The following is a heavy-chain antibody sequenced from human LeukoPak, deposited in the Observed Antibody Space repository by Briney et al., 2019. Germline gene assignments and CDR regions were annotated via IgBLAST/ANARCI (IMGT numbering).Heavy chain of an antibody. CDR2: INPSGGST. V-gene: IGHV1-46*01. J-gene: IGHJ4*02. Sequence: GASVKVSCKASGYTFTSYYMHWVRQAPGQGLEWMGIINPSGGSTSYAHKLQGRVTMTRDTSTSTVYMELSSLRSEDTAVYYCARRGMVGVTRSTFGFDYWSQGTLVTVSS. CDR1: GYTFTSYY. D-gene: IGHD1-26*01. CDR3: ARRGMVGVTRSTFGFDY.